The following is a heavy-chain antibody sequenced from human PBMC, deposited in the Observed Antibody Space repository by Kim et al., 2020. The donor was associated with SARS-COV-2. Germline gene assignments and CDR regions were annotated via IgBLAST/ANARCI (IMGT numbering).Heavy chain of an antibody. J-gene: IGHJ4*02. CDR3: ARDRVVQLGEDYGDYESFDY. Sequence: GGSLRLSCAASGFTFSSYSMNWVRQAPGKGLEWVSSISSSSSYIYYADSVKGRFTISRDNAKNSLYLQMNSLRAEDTAVYYCARDRVVQLGEDYGDYESFDYWGQGTLVTVSS. CDR2: ISSSSSYI. CDR1: GFTFSSYS. V-gene: IGHV3-21*01. D-gene: IGHD4-17*01.